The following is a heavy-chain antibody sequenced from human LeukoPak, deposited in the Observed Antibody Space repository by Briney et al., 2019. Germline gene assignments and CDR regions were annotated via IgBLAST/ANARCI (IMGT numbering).Heavy chain of an antibody. CDR2: IYYSGST. Sequence: SETLSLTCTVPGGSISSSSYYWGWIRQPPGKGLEWIGSIYYSGSTYYNPSLKSRVTISVDTSKNQFSLKLSSVTAADTAVYYCARHAITMVQGEIDYWGQGTLVTVSS. D-gene: IGHD3-10*01. J-gene: IGHJ4*02. CDR1: GGSISSSSYY. CDR3: ARHAITMVQGEIDY. V-gene: IGHV4-39*01.